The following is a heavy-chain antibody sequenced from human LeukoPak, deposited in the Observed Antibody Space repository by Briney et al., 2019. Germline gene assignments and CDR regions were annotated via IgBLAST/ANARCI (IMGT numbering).Heavy chain of an antibody. J-gene: IGHJ4*02. V-gene: IGHV4-39*01. D-gene: IGHD3-16*01. CDR2: IYYSGST. Sequence: SETPSLTCTVSGGSISSSSYYWGWIRQPPGKGLEWIGSIYYSGSTYYNPSLKSRVTISVDTSKNQFSLKLSSVTAADTAVYYCARIRVGYFDYWGQGTLVTVSS. CDR3: ARIRVGYFDY. CDR1: GGSISSSSYY.